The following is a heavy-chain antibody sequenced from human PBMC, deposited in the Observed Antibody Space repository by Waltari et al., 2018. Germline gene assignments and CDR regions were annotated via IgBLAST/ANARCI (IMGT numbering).Heavy chain of an antibody. J-gene: IGHJ4*02. CDR3: ARQLRFVDWIPRYFDS. CDR2: IYYSGTT. D-gene: IGHD3-3*01. CDR1: GDSIRGSPNH. Sequence: QMELQESGPRLVKPSETLSLTCNASGDSIRGSPNHWAWLRQPPGKNLQWIGSIYYSGTTYYNPSLKGRFAISVDTSRNQFSLNVNSVTAADTGIYYCARQLRFVDWIPRYFDSWGRGTLATVSS. V-gene: IGHV4-39*01.